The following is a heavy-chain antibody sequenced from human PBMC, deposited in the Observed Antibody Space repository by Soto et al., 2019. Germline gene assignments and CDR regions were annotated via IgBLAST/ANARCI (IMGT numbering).Heavy chain of an antibody. CDR3: ARDRGQLVLDY. CDR2: ISSGGDAI. D-gene: IGHD6-6*01. V-gene: IGHV3-11*01. Sequence: QVQLVESGGGLVKPGGSLRLSCAASGFIFSDYFMSWLGQAPGKGLEWVAYISSGGDAIYYADSVKGRFTISRDNAKKSLYLQMNSLEAEDAAVYYCARDRGQLVLDYWGQGILVTVSS. J-gene: IGHJ4*02. CDR1: GFIFSDYF.